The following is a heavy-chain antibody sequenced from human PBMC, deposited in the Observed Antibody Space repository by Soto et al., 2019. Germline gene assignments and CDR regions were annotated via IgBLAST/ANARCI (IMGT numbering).Heavy chain of an antibody. CDR1: GFTVSSNY. J-gene: IGHJ6*02. CDR3: ARESRGTTHYYYYYYGMDV. CDR2: IYSGGST. V-gene: IGHV3-53*01. D-gene: IGHD4-17*01. Sequence: PGGSLRLSCAASGFTVSSNYMSWVRQAPGKGLEWVSVIYSGGSTYYADPVKGRFTISRDNSKNTLYLQMNSLRAEDTAVHYCARESRGTTHYYYYYYGMDVWGQGTTVTVSS.